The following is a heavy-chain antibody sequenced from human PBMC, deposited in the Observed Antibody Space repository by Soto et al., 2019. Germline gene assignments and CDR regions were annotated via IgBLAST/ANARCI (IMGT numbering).Heavy chain of an antibody. V-gene: IGHV4-34*02. CDR1: GGSLRGSY. J-gene: IGHJ4*02. CDR3: ARGHIPVYGPVPDYFDS. D-gene: IGHD2-21*01. Sequence: QVHLQQWGAGLLKPSETLSLTCGVYGGSLRGSYWSWIRQPPGKALEWLGKVTHSGSTTFNPSLTSRVSVSVATSDHQFSRKLTSVTAADTAAYYCARGHIPVYGPVPDYFDSWGQGTLVTVSS. CDR2: VTHSGST.